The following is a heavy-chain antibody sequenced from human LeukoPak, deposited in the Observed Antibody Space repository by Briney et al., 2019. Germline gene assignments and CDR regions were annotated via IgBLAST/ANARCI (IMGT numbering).Heavy chain of an antibody. CDR3: AIEYYYDSSGYCYFDY. CDR1: GYTFTGYY. D-gene: IGHD3-22*01. CDR2: INPNSGGT. J-gene: IGHJ4*02. V-gene: IGHV1-2*02. Sequence: ASVKVSCKASGYTFTGYYMHWVRQAPGQGLEWMGWINPNSGGTNYAQKFQGRVTMTRDTSISTAYMELSRLRSDDTAVYYCAIEYYYDSSGYCYFDYWGQGTLVTVSS.